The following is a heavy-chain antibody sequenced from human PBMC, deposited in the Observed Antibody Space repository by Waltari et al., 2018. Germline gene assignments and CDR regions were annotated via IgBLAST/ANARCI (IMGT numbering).Heavy chain of an antibody. CDR3: ARGLVGAHFTGFQH. J-gene: IGHJ1*01. D-gene: IGHD1-26*01. CDR1: GGTFSSYA. V-gene: IGHV1-69*14. Sequence: QVQLVQSGAEVKKPGSSVKVSCKASGGTFSSYAISWLRQAPGQGLEGMGGIIPILGTANYAQKFQGRVTITADKSTSTAYMELSSLRSEDTAVYYCARGLVGAHFTGFQHWGQGTLVTVSS. CDR2: IIPILGTA.